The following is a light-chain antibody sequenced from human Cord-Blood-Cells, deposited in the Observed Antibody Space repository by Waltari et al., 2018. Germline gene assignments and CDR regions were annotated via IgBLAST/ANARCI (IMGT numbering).Light chain of an antibody. J-gene: IGLJ3*02. Sequence: QSALTQPASVSGSPGQSITISCTGPSSDVGGSNYVSWYQQPPGKAPKLMIYDVSNRPSGVSNRFSGSKSGNTASLTISGLQAEDEADYYFSSYTSSSTLEVFGGGTKLTVL. V-gene: IGLV2-14*03. CDR3: SSYTSSSTLEV. CDR1: SSDVGGSNY. CDR2: DVS.